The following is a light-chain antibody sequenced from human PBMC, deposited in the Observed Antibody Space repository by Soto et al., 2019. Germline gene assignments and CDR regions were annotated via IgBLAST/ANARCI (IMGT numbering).Light chain of an antibody. CDR1: QAISAW. J-gene: IGKJ4*01. CDR3: HQASSFPLT. Sequence: DIQMTQSPSSVSASVGDTVTITCRASQAISAWLAWYQHKPGRAPKLLIYKTSNLQTGVPSRFSGRGSETTFTVTLTISNLQPEDFATYYCHQASSFPLTVGGGTKVEIK. CDR2: KTS. V-gene: IGKV1-12*01.